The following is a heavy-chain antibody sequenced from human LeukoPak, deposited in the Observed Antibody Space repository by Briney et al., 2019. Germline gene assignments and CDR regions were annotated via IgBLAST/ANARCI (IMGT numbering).Heavy chain of an antibody. J-gene: IGHJ5*02. CDR2: ISAYNGNT. D-gene: IGHD3-22*01. Sequence: ASVKVSCKASGYTFTSYAMNWVRQAPGQGLEWMGWISAYNGNTNYAQKLQGRVTMTTDTSTSTAYMELRSLRSDDTAVYYCARYNYYDSSGYSNWFDPWGQGTLVTVSS. V-gene: IGHV1-18*01. CDR3: ARYNYYDSSGYSNWFDP. CDR1: GYTFTSYA.